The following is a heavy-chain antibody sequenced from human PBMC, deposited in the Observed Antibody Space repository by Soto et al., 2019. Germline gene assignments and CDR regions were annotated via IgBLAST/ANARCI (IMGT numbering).Heavy chain of an antibody. CDR1: GYTFSTYG. D-gene: IGHD1-1*01. CDR3: ARDWKGAEGFDP. CDR2: IGADNGDT. V-gene: IGHV1-18*01. Sequence: QVQLVQSGAEVKKPGASVKVSCKASGYTFSTYGFSWVRQAPGQGLEWMGWIGADNGDTNYAQNFQGRVPMTTDTSTNTSYVELRSLTSDDTAVYFCARDWKGAEGFDPWGQGTLVTVSS. J-gene: IGHJ5*02.